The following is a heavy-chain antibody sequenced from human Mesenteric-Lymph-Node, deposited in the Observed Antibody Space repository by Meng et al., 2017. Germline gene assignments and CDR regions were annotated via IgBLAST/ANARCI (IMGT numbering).Heavy chain of an antibody. J-gene: IGHJ4*02. CDR1: GYTFTGYY. CDR3: ASIHYGSGSYYQLAPDY. D-gene: IGHD3-10*01. V-gene: IGHV1-2*06. Sequence: ASVKVSCKASGYTFTGYYMHWVRQAPGQGLEWMGRINPNSGGTNYAQKFQGRVTMTRDTSISTAYMGLSRLRSDDTAVYYCASIHYGSGSYYQLAPDYWGQGTLVTVSS. CDR2: INPNSGGT.